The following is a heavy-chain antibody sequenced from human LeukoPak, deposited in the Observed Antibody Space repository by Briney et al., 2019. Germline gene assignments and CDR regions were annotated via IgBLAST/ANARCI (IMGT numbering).Heavy chain of an antibody. CDR3: ARHFTGIVAPATGFDY. D-gene: IGHD2-15*01. V-gene: IGHV4-30-4*01. CDR1: GGSLSSGYYY. CDR2: IYYSGSI. J-gene: IGHJ4*02. Sequence: SETLSLTCTVSGGSLSSGYYYWSWIRQPPGKGLEWIGYIYYSGSIYYNPSLKSRVTLLVDTSKNQFSLKLSSLTAAATAVYYCARHFTGIVAPATGFDYWGQGTLVTVSS.